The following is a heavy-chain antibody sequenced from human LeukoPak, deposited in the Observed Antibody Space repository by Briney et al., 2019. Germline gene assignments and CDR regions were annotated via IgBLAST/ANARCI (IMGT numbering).Heavy chain of an antibody. Sequence: PSETLSLTCAVYGGSFSGYYWSWIRQPPGKGLGWIGEINHSGSTNYNPSLKSRVTISVDTSKNQFSLKLSSLTAADTAMYYCASLYCTRTSCYFLDPWGQGTLVIVSS. CDR3: ASLYCTRTSCYFLDP. V-gene: IGHV4-34*01. CDR2: INHSGST. D-gene: IGHD2-2*01. CDR1: GGSFSGYY. J-gene: IGHJ5*02.